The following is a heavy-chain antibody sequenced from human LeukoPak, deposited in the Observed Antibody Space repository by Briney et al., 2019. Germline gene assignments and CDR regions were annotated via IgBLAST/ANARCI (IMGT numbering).Heavy chain of an antibody. Sequence: SETLSLTCTVSGGSFTDYFWGWIRQPPGKGLEWIGSIYYSGRTFYNPSLKNRVRISLDTSKGQFSLNLDSVTAADTAVYFCTRDRAHGTQDYWGQGTLVTVS. D-gene: IGHD1-26*01. J-gene: IGHJ4*02. V-gene: IGHV4-39*07. CDR1: GGSFTDYF. CDR3: TRDRAHGTQDY. CDR2: IYYSGRT.